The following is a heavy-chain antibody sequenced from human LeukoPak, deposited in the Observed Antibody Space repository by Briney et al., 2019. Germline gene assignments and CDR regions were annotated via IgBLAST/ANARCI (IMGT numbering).Heavy chain of an antibody. V-gene: IGHV1-2*02. J-gene: IGHJ5*02. CDR3: ATDLYDSSGYSFDP. CDR2: INPNSGGT. CDR1: GYTFTGYY. D-gene: IGHD3-22*01. Sequence: ASVKVSCKASGYTFTGYYIHWVRQAPGQGLEWMGWINPNSGGTNSAQKFQGRVTMTRDTSISTAYMELSNLRSDDTAVYYCATDLYDSSGYSFDPWGQGTLVTVSS.